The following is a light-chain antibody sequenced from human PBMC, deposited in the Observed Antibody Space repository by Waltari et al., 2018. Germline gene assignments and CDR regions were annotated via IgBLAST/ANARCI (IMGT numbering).Light chain of an antibody. V-gene: IGKV1-9*01. Sequence: DIQLTQSPSFLSASVGDRVTITCRASQGIGSYLAWYQQKPGKAPTLLIYAASTLQSGVPSRFSGSYSGTEFTLTISSLQPEDCASYFCQQLHSYPRTFGGGTKMEI. J-gene: IGKJ4*01. CDR3: QQLHSYPRT. CDR1: QGIGSY. CDR2: AAS.